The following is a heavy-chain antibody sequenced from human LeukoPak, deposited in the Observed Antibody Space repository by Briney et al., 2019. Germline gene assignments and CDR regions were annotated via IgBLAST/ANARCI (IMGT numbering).Heavy chain of an antibody. Sequence: GGSLRLSCAASGFTFSSYSMNWVRHTPGKGLVWVSRIKGDGSSTSYADSVKGRFTISRDNAKNTLYLQMNSLRAEDTAVYYCARDGYSFGHDFDYWGQGTLVTVSS. CDR1: GFTFSSYS. J-gene: IGHJ4*02. CDR2: IKGDGSST. D-gene: IGHD5-18*01. CDR3: ARDGYSFGHDFDY. V-gene: IGHV3-74*01.